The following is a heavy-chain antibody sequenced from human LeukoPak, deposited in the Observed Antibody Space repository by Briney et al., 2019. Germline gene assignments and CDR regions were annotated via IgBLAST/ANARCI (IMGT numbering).Heavy chain of an antibody. Sequence: GGSLRLSCTVSGFTLSSYEMSWIRQAPGKGLEWVSSIDYDGGSGHYADSVKGRFTVSRDNSNNTLFLHLNSLRGEDTAVYYCTRNSGWYGLSWGQGTLVTVSS. J-gene: IGHJ1*01. CDR3: TRNSGWYGLS. V-gene: IGHV3-23*01. CDR2: IDYDGGSG. D-gene: IGHD6-19*01. CDR1: GFTLSSYE.